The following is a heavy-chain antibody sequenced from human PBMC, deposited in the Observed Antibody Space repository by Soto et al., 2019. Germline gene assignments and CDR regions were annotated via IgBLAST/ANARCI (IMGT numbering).Heavy chain of an antibody. CDR2: ISSDGSSA. Sequence: EVQLVESGGGLVQPGGSLRLSCAASGFTFSGHWMHWVRQAPGKGLVWVSRISSDGSSADYADSVKGRFTISRDNTKNTLYLQMNSLRAEDTALYYCARVLYCSGGGCYSNVDYWGQGTPVTVSS. CDR3: ARVLYCSGGGCYSNVDY. D-gene: IGHD2-15*01. V-gene: IGHV3-74*01. CDR1: GFTFSGHW. J-gene: IGHJ4*02.